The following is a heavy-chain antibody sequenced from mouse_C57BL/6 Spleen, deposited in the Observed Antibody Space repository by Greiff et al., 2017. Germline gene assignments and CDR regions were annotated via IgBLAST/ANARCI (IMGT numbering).Heavy chain of an antibody. Sequence: QVQLQQSGTELVKPGASVKLSCKASGYTFTSYWMHWVKQRPGQGLEWIGNINPSNGGTNYNEKFKSKATLTVYKSSSTAYMQLSSLTSEDSAVYECAKNGSYHWYFDVWGTGTTVTVSS. J-gene: IGHJ1*03. V-gene: IGHV1-53*01. CDR2: INPSNGGT. CDR1: GYTFTSYW. D-gene: IGHD1-1*02. CDR3: AKNGSYHWYFDV.